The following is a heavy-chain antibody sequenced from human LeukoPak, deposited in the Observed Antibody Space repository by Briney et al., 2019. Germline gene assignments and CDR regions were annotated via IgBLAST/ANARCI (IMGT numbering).Heavy chain of an antibody. J-gene: IGHJ3*02. Sequence: PSETLSLTCTVSGGSISSYYWSWIRQPTGKGLEWMGYIYYSGSTNYNPSLKSRVTISVDTSKNQFSLKLSSVTAADTAVYYCARERVSPDGGGWNAFDIWGQGTMVTVSS. CDR3: ARERVSPDGGGWNAFDI. D-gene: IGHD3-16*01. V-gene: IGHV4-59*12. CDR1: GGSISSYY. CDR2: IYYSGST.